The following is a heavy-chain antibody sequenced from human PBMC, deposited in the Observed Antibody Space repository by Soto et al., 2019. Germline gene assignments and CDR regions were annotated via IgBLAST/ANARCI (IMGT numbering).Heavy chain of an antibody. V-gene: IGHV1-2*02. J-gene: IGHJ4*02. D-gene: IGHD2-8*02. Sequence: HEHLVQSGAEVKRPGASLKVSCKASGYSFTGYYIHWVRQAPGQGLGWMGWINPDSGATNYAQNFQGRVTLNSDTSISTASMDLTSLTSDDTAVYYCARGDYGTGGYPFPYFDYWGQGTLVIVSS. CDR1: GYSFTGYY. CDR2: INPDSGAT. CDR3: ARGDYGTGGYPFPYFDY.